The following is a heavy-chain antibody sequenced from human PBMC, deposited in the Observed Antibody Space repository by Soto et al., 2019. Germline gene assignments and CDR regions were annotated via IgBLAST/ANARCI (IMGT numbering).Heavy chain of an antibody. D-gene: IGHD4-17*01. J-gene: IGHJ4*02. CDR3: AKDLRPDGVWDFDS. Sequence: EVQLLESGGGLVQPGESLRLSCAASGFTFNSYSMAWVRQAPGRGPEWVSGIIQDGTTYYADSVKGRFTISRDNSRNSVDLQMITLRGEDTAVYCCAKDLRPDGVWDFDSWGQGTLVTVSS. V-gene: IGHV3-23*01. CDR2: IIQDGTT. CDR1: GFTFNSYS.